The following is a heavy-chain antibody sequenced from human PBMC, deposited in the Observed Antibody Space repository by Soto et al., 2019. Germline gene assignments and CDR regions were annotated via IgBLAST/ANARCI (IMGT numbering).Heavy chain of an antibody. V-gene: IGHV4-4*02. CDR1: GGSISSSNW. CDR3: AVTDCSSTSCYFYYFDY. Sequence: SETLSLTCAVSGGSISSSNWWSWVRQPPGKGLEWIGEIYHSGSTNYNPSLKSRVTISVDKSKNQFSLKLSSVTAADTAVYYCAVTDCSSTSCYFYYFDYWGQGTLVTVSS. D-gene: IGHD2-2*01. CDR2: IYHSGST. J-gene: IGHJ4*02.